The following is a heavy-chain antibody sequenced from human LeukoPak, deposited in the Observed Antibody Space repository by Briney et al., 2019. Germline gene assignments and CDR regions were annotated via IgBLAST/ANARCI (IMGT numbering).Heavy chain of an antibody. CDR2: ISGSGGNT. J-gene: IGHJ4*02. V-gene: IGHV3-23*01. Sequence: PGGSLRLSCAASGFTFSSYAMSWVRQAPGKGLEWVSRISGSGGNTYYADSVKGRFTISRDNSKNTLYMQMNSLRAEDTAVYYCAKLVTHFDYWGQGTLVTVSS. D-gene: IGHD4-23*01. CDR3: AKLVTHFDY. CDR1: GFTFSSYA.